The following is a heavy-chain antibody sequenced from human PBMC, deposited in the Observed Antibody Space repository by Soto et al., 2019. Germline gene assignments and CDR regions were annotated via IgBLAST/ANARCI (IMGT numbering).Heavy chain of an antibody. Sequence: QVQLQESGPGLVKPSQTLSLTCTVSGTTISSGDHYWSWIRQAPGKGLEWIGYMYYTGKTYYNTSVRSRVTLAVDTSKNQFSLKMTSVTAADTAMYFCARVYGRGDYFDFWGRGTLVSVSS. CDR1: GTTISSGDHY. CDR2: MYYTGKT. CDR3: ARVYGRGDYFDF. J-gene: IGHJ4*02. D-gene: IGHD1-26*01. V-gene: IGHV4-30-4*01.